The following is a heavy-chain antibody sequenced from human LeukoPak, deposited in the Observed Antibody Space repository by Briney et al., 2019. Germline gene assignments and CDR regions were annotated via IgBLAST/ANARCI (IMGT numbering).Heavy chain of an antibody. CDR1: GGSISSSSYY. D-gene: IGHD1-26*01. Sequence: PSETLSLTCTVSGGSISSSSYYWGWIRQPPGKGLEWIGSIYYSGSTYYNPSLKSRVTISVDTSKNQFSLKLSSVTAADTAVYYCASEPATTDGGDAFDIWGQGTMVTVSS. J-gene: IGHJ3*02. CDR2: IYYSGST. V-gene: IGHV4-39*07. CDR3: ASEPATTDGGDAFDI.